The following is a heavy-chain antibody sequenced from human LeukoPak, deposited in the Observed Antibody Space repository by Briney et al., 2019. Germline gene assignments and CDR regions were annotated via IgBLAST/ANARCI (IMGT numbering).Heavy chain of an antibody. CDR3: AREGSYYDPLDY. J-gene: IGHJ4*02. CDR2: IYTSGST. CDR1: GGSISSGSYY. V-gene: IGHV4-61*02. D-gene: IGHD1-26*01. Sequence: SETLSLTCTVSGGSISSGSYYWSWIRQPAGKGLEWIGRIYTSGSTNYNPSLKSRVTISVDTSKNQFSLKLSSVTAADTAVYYCAREGSYYDPLDYWGQGTLVTVSS.